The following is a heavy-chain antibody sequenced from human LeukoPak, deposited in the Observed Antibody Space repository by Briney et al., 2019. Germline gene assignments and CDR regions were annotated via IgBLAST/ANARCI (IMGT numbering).Heavy chain of an antibody. CDR1: GFTFSSYA. J-gene: IGHJ4*02. V-gene: IGHV3-23*01. D-gene: IGHD6-19*01. CDR3: AKASLKQWLPPGPGY. Sequence: PGGSLRLFCAASGFTFSSYAMSWVRQAPGKGLEWVSAISGSGGSTYYADSVKGRFTISRDNSKNTLYLQMNSLRAEDTAVYYCAKASLKQWLPPGPGYWGQGTLVTVSS. CDR2: ISGSGGST.